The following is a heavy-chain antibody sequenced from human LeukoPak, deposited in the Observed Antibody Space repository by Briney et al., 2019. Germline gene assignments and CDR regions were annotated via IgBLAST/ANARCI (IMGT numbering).Heavy chain of an antibody. CDR2: IKQDGSET. CDR1: GLTFSNFW. CDR3: AKDIKGSGSYLDY. D-gene: IGHD3-10*01. Sequence: GGSLRLSCLASGLTFSNFWMTWLRQAPGKGLEWVANIKQDGSETYYSDSVRGRFTISRDNAKHSMYLQMNSLRAEDTALYYCAKDIKGSGSYLDYWGQGTLVTVSS. V-gene: IGHV3-7*03. J-gene: IGHJ4*02.